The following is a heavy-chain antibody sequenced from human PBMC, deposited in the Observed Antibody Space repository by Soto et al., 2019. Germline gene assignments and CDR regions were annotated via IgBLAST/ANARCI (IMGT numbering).Heavy chain of an antibody. CDR1: GFTFSSYG. CDR3: ARDKGYCSSTSCDNWFDP. J-gene: IGHJ5*02. Sequence: SCAASGFTFSSYGMHWVRQAPGKGLEWAAVIWYDGSNKYYADSVKGRFTISRDNSKNTLYLQMNSLRAEDTAVYYCARDKGYCSSTSCDNWFDPWGQGTLVTVSS. V-gene: IGHV3-33*01. D-gene: IGHD2-2*01. CDR2: IWYDGSNK.